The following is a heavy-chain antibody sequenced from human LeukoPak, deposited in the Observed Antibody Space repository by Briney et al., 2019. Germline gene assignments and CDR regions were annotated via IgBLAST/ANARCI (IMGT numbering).Heavy chain of an antibody. D-gene: IGHD6-19*01. CDR1: GFTFSNYW. CDR2: INIDGNIT. CDR3: AKGYSSGWSGFSAFDY. J-gene: IGHJ4*02. V-gene: IGHV3-74*01. Sequence: GGSLRLSCAASGFTFSNYWMHWVRQAPGKGPVWVSRINIDGNITTYADSVKGRFTISRDNSKNTLYLQMNSLRAEDTAVYYCAKGYSSGWSGFSAFDYWGQGTLVTVSS.